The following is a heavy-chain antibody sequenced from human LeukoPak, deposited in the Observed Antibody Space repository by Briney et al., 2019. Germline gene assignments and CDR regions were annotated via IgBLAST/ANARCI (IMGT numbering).Heavy chain of an antibody. V-gene: IGHV4-59*01. CDR2: IYYSGST. J-gene: IGHJ6*02. CDR3: ARRNQLRYSSYYYYGMDV. CDR1: GGSISSYY. D-gene: IGHD3-9*01. Sequence: SETLSLTCTVSGGSISSYYWSWIRQPPGKGLEWIGYIYYSGSTNYNPSLKSRVTISVDTSKNQFSLKLSSVTAADTAVYYCARRNQLRYSSYYYYGMDVWGQGTTVTVSS.